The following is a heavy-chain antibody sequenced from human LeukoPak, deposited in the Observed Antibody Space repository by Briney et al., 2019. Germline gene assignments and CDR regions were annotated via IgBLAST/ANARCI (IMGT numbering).Heavy chain of an antibody. D-gene: IGHD3-22*01. J-gene: IGHJ6*02. Sequence: GRSLRLSCAASGFTFSSYWMHWVRQAPGKGLVWVSRISGDGSSTRYADPVKGRFTISRDNAKNTLYVQMNSLRAEDTAVYYCARSHYYDNSGYFSYYYGMDVWGQGTTVTVSS. CDR1: GFTFSSYW. CDR3: ARSHYYDNSGYFSYYYGMDV. CDR2: ISGDGSST. V-gene: IGHV3-74*01.